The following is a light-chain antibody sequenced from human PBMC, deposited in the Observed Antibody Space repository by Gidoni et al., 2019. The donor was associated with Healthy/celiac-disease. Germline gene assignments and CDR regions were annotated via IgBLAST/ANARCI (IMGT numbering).Light chain of an antibody. J-gene: IGKJ1*01. V-gene: IGKV4-1*01. CDR1: QSVLYSANNKNY. Sequence: DIVMTQSPDSLAVYLGERATINCKSSQSVLYSANNKNYLAWYQQKPGQPPKLRIYWAATRESGVPDRCSGSGSGTDFTLTISSLQAEDVAVYYCQQYYSPWTFGQVTKVEIK. CDR3: QQYYSPWT. CDR2: WAA.